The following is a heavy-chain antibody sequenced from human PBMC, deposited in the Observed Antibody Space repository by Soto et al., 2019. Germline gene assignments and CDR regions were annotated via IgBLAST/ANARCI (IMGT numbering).Heavy chain of an antibody. CDR3: AGRGSYHNRGLDD. V-gene: IGHV4-34*01. CDR2: INHSGST. Sequence: SVTLSLTCAVYGGSFSGYYWGWSCQPPGKGLEWIGEINHSGSTNYNPSLKSRVTISVDRSKNQFSLKLSSVTAADTAVYYCAGRGSYHNRGLDDWGQVRTRNVSS. J-gene: IGHJ6*02. D-gene: IGHD3-22*01. CDR1: GGSFSGYY.